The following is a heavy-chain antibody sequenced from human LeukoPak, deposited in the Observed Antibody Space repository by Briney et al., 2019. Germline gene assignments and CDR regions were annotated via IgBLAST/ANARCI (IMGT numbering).Heavy chain of an antibody. CDR3: AKFNGHPTTNYYMDV. V-gene: IGHV3-30*07. Sequence: GGSLRLSCAVSGFTFSSYAMHWVRQAPGKGLEWVAVISYDGSNKYYADSVKGRFTISRDNSKNTLFLQMNSLRAEDTAVYYCAKFNGHPTTNYYMDVWGEGTTVTVSS. CDR2: ISYDGSNK. J-gene: IGHJ6*02. CDR1: GFTFSSYA. D-gene: IGHD3-10*01.